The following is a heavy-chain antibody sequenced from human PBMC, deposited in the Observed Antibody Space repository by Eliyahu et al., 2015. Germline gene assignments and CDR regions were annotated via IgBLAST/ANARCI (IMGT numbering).Heavy chain of an antibody. Sequence: EVQLVESGGGLVKPGGSLRLSCAXSGFXXSSYSMXWVRQAPGKGLEWVSSISSSSSYIYYADSVKGRFTISRDNAKNSLYLQMNSLRAEDTAVYYCARDLSSSWYRWFDPWGQGTLVTVSS. V-gene: IGHV3-21*01. CDR3: ARDLSSSWYRWFDP. CDR2: ISSSSSYI. CDR1: GFXXSSYS. D-gene: IGHD6-13*01. J-gene: IGHJ5*02.